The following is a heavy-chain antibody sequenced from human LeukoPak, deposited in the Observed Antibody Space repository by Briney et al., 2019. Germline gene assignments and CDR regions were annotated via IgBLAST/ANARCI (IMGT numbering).Heavy chain of an antibody. D-gene: IGHD4-23*01. V-gene: IGHV3-33*01. CDR1: GFTFSSYG. Sequence: GRSLRLSCAASGFTFSSYGMHWVRQAPGKGLEWVAFIRYDGSNKYYADSVKGRFTISRDNSKNSLFLQMDGLRVDDTAVYFCARDGRGGHNDFWGQGTLITVSS. J-gene: IGHJ4*02. CDR3: ARDGRGGHNDF. CDR2: IRYDGSNK.